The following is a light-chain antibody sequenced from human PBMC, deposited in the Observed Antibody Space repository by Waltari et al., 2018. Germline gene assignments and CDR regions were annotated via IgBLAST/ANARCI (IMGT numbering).Light chain of an antibody. V-gene: IGKV3-11*01. J-gene: IGKJ5*01. CDR1: QSVSSY. Sequence: EIVLTQSPATLSLSPGERATLSCRASQSVSSYLAWYQQKPGQAPRLLIYDASNRATGIPARFSGSGSGTGFTLTISSLEPEDFAVYYCQQRSNWPLFGQGTRLEIK. CDR3: QQRSNWPL. CDR2: DAS.